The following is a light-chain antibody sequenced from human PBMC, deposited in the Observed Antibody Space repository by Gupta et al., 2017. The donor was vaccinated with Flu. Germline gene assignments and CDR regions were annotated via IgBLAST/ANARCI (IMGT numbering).Light chain of an antibody. V-gene: IGLV3-25*03. Sequence: GQTARITGSGDALSKKYVSWYKQRPGLAPLLVIYKDNERPSGIPERFSGSNSGTTVTLTISEIRAEDEADYYCQSSDISDSSVVFGGGTKLTV. CDR3: QSSDISDSSVV. J-gene: IGLJ2*01. CDR1: ALSKKY. CDR2: KDN.